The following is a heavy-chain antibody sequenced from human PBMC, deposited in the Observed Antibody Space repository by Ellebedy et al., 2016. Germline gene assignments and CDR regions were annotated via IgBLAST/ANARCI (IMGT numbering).Heavy chain of an antibody. CDR3: AKMALDYDILTGYPST. CDR1: GLTFSRYG. J-gene: IGHJ5*02. Sequence: GGSLRLXXAASGLTFSRYGMHWVRQAPGKGLEWVAVISYDGSNEYYADSVKGRFTISRDNSKNTLYLQMNSLRAEDTAVYYCAKMALDYDILTGYPSTWGQGTLVTVSS. V-gene: IGHV3-30*18. CDR2: ISYDGSNE. D-gene: IGHD3-9*01.